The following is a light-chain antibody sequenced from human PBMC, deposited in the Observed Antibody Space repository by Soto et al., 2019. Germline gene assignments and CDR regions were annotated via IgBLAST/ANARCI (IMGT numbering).Light chain of an antibody. CDR2: YDS. V-gene: IGLV3-21*04. CDR1: NIGSKS. J-gene: IGLJ1*01. CDR3: QVWNSSSDHSYV. Sequence: SSELTQPPSVSVAPGKTARITCGGNNIGSKSVHWYQQKPGQAPVLVIYYDSDRPSGIPERFSGSKSGNTATLTISRVEAGDEADYYWQVWNSSSDHSYVFGPGTKLTVL.